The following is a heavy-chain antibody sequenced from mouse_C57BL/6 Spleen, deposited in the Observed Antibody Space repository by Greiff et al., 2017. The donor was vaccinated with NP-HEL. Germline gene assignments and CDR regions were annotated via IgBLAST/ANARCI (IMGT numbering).Heavy chain of an antibody. V-gene: IGHV1-5*01. CDR2: IYPGNSDT. D-gene: IGHD1-1*01. J-gene: IGHJ2*01. CDR3: TREYYGKVPNHFDY. Sequence: EVQLQQSGTVLARPGASVKMSCKTSGYTFTSYWMHWVKQRPGQGLEWIGAIYPGNSDTSYNQKFKGKAKLTAVTSASTAYMELNSLTNEDSAVYYCTREYYGKVPNHFDYWGQGTTLTVSS. CDR1: GYTFTSYW.